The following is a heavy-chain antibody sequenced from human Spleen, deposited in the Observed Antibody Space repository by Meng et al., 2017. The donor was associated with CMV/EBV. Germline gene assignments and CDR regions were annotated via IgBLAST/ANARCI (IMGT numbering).Heavy chain of an antibody. D-gene: IGHD3/OR15-3a*01. V-gene: IGHV3-9*01. J-gene: IGHJ4*02. Sequence: GGSLRLSCAASGFTFSSYSMNWVRQAPGKGLEWVCSISWNSGSVNYADSVKGRFTISRDNAKNSLSLEMNSLRPEDTALYYCAKDIGQPDYDFWNGLDYWGRGTPVTVSS. CDR1: GFTFSSYS. CDR3: AKDIGQPDYDFWNGLDY. CDR2: ISWNSGSV.